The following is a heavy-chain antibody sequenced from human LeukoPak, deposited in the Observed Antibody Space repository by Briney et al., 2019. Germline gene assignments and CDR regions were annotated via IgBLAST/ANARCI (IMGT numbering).Heavy chain of an antibody. J-gene: IGHJ6*02. CDR3: ARERSSGRLPYYYGTDV. Sequence: GRSLRLSCAASGFTFSSYGMHWVRQAPGKGLEWVAVIWYDGSNKYYADSVKGRFTISRDNSKNTLYLQMNSLRAEDTAVYYCARERSSGRLPYYYGTDVWGQGTTVTVSS. CDR2: IWYDGSNK. D-gene: IGHD6-19*01. CDR1: GFTFSSYG. V-gene: IGHV3-33*08.